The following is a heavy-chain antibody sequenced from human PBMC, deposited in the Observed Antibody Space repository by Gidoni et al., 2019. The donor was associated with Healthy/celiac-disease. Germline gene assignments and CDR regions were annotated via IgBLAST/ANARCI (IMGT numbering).Heavy chain of an antibody. V-gene: IGHV3-30*01. CDR3: ARGTSSSGSADYFDY. Sequence: QVQLVESGGGVVQPGRSLRLSCAASGFTFSSYAMHWVRQAPGKGLEGVGVISYDGINKYYADSVKGRFTISRDNSKNTLYLQMNSLRAEDTAVYYCARGTSSSGSADYFDYWGQGTLVTVSS. CDR1: GFTFSSYA. D-gene: IGHD3-22*01. J-gene: IGHJ4*02. CDR2: ISYDGINK.